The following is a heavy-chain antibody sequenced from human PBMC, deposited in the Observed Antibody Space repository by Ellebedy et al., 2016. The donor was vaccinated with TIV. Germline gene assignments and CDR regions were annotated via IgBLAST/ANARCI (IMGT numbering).Heavy chain of an antibody. V-gene: IGHV3-30*07. Sequence: SVKGRFTIARDNSKNTLSLQVNSLRAEDTAVYYCATDIFDFWGQGTLVTVSS. J-gene: IGHJ4*02. CDR3: ATDIFDF.